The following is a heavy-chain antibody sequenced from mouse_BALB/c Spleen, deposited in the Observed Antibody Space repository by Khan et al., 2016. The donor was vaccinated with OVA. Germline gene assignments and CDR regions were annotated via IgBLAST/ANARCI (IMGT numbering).Heavy chain of an antibody. CDR1: GYTFTSYW. V-gene: IGHV1S132*01. CDR2: IFPGTGTT. CDR3: ASAYVGNYEFAY. J-gene: IGHJ3*01. D-gene: IGHD2-10*01. Sequence: QVQLQQSGAELVKPGASVKLSCKTSGYTFTSYWIQWVKQRPGQGLGWIGEIFPGTGTTYFNENFKGKATLTIDTSSSTAFMQLSSLTSEDSAVYFCASAYVGNYEFAYWGQGTLVTVSA.